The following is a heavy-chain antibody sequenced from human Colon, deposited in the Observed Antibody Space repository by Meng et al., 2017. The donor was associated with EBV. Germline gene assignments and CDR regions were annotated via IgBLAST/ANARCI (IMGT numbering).Heavy chain of an antibody. J-gene: IGHJ4*02. CDR3: ARGEHYTWDV. CDR2: ILHAGVT. Sequence: QGLGQSLGTLVGTRVVIGGFSDDSTIRRNWWSWVRQPPGKGLEWIGEILHAGVTNYNPSLKSRVSMSVDRSRIQASLNLNSVTAADTAIYSCARGEHYTWDVWGQGILVTVSS. CDR1: DDSTIRRNW. V-gene: IGHV4-4*01. D-gene: IGHD3-16*01.